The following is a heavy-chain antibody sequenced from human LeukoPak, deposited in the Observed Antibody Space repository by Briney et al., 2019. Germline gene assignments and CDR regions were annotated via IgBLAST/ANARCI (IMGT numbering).Heavy chain of an antibody. CDR1: GFFISTCY. CDR2: ISGDSAQI. V-gene: IGHV3-21*06. Sequence: ETLTLTCAVSGFFISTCYMSWFRQPPGKGLEWVSSISGDSAQIYNADSVRGRFTKSRDNAENSVYLEMKRLTVEDTAVYSGARDTSEVYQWLVFDHWGQGALATVSS. J-gene: IGHJ4*02. CDR3: ARDTSEVYQWLVFDH. D-gene: IGHD6-19*01.